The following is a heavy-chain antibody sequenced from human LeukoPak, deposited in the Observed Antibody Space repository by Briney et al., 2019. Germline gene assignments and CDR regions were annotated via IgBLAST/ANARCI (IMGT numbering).Heavy chain of an antibody. D-gene: IGHD3-10*01. Sequence: GGSLRLSCAASGFTFSDYYMSWIRQARGKGLEWVSYVSSSSSYTNYADSVKGRFTISRDNAKNSLYLQMNSLRAEDTAVYYCARLVYYYGSGSYLYDWFDPWGQGTLVTVSS. J-gene: IGHJ5*02. CDR2: VSSSSSYT. CDR3: ARLVYYYGSGSYLYDWFDP. V-gene: IGHV3-11*06. CDR1: GFTFSDYY.